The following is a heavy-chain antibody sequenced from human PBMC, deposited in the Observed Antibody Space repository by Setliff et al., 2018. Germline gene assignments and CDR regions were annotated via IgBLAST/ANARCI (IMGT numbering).Heavy chain of an antibody. V-gene: IGHV5-51*01. CDR2: IYPGDYDT. Sequence: PGESLKISCKASGYSFTTYWIAWVRQMPGKGLEWMGVIYPGDYDTSYSPSFQGRVTLTTDTPTTTAYMDLRGLRSDDTAVYYCARTPPNRGLSNGWYVDYWGQG. D-gene: IGHD6-19*01. J-gene: IGHJ4*02. CDR1: GYSFTTYW. CDR3: ARTPPNRGLSNGWYVDY.